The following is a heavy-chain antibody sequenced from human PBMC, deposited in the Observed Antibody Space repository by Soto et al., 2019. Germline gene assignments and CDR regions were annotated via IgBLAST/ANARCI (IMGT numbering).Heavy chain of an antibody. CDR2: IWYDGSNK. D-gene: IGHD2-2*01. CDR1: GFTFSSYG. J-gene: IGHJ6*02. CDR3: ARVDQLLLYGMDV. V-gene: IGHV3-33*01. Sequence: QVQLVESGGGVVQPGRSLRLSCAASGFTFSSYGMHWVRQAPGKGLEWVAVIWYDGSNKYYADSVKGRFTISRDNSKNTLYLQMNSLRAEDTAVYYCARVDQLLLYGMDVWGQGTTVTVSS.